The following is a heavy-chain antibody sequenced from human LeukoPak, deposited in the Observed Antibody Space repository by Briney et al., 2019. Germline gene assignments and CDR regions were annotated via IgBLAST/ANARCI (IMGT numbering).Heavy chain of an antibody. Sequence: ASVKVSCKASGGTFSSYAISWVRQAPGQGLEWMGWINPKSGGTNYAQKFQGRVTMTRDTSISTAYMELSRLRSDDTAVYYCARHPIAVAGIYFDYWGQGTLVTVSS. V-gene: IGHV1-2*02. CDR1: GGTFSSYA. CDR3: ARHPIAVAGIYFDY. D-gene: IGHD6-19*01. CDR2: INPKSGGT. J-gene: IGHJ4*02.